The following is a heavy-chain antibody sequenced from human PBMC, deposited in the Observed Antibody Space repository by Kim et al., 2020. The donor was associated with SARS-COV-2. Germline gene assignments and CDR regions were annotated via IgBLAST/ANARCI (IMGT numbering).Heavy chain of an antibody. Sequence: GGSLRLSCAASGFTFSSYAMSWVRQAPGKGPEWVSLVSGSGGSTYYADSVKGRFTISRDNSKNTLYLQMNSLRAEDTAVYYCAKATGNVTTFFDYWGQGTLVPVSS. V-gene: IGHV3-23*01. CDR2: VSGSGGST. D-gene: IGHD3-16*01. CDR3: AKATGNVTTFFDY. CDR1: GFTFSSYA. J-gene: IGHJ4*02.